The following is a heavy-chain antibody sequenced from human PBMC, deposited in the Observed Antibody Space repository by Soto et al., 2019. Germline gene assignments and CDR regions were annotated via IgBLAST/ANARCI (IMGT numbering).Heavy chain of an antibody. CDR3: TKDTGYLSMDA. J-gene: IGHJ6*02. V-gene: IGHV3-23*01. D-gene: IGHD6-25*01. CDR2: ISGTGSRT. CDR1: GFTFNTNA. Sequence: EVQLLESGGALVQPGGSLRLSCAASGFTFNTNAMSWVRQAPGKGLEWVSSISGTGSRTYYADSVKGRFTIARDNSKNTVSLQMNNLRAEDTGLYYCTKDTGYLSMDAWGQGTTVTVSS.